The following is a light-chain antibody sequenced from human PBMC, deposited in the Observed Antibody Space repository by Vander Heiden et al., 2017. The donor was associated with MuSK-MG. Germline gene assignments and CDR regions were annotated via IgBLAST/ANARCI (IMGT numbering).Light chain of an antibody. CDR2: AAS. Sequence: DIQMTQSPSSLSASVGDRVTITCRASQSISSYLNWYQQKSGNAPKLLIYAASSLQSAVPSRFSGRGPRSDFTLTISRLQPEDFATNSCQQCESKAFTFGPGTKVDLK. J-gene: IGKJ3*01. CDR1: QSISSY. CDR3: QQCESKAFT. V-gene: IGKV1-39*01.